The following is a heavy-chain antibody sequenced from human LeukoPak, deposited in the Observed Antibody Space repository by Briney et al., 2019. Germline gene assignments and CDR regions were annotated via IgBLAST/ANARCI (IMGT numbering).Heavy chain of an antibody. CDR3: AKGSRLREGGSYRF. J-gene: IGHJ4*02. CDR2: IIPIFGSA. D-gene: IGHD3-16*02. V-gene: IGHV1-69*06. Sequence: SVKDSCKAYGGIHSSYAINWVRQAPGQGLEWMGRIIPIFGSANYAQKFQGRVTITADKSTRTAYMELSSLRSEDTALYYCAKGSRLREGGSYRFWGQGTLVTVSS. CDR1: GGIHSSYA.